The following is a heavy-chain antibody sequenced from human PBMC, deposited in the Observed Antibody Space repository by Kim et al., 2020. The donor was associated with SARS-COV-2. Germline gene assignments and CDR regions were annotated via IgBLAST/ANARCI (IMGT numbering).Heavy chain of an antibody. CDR2: ISSSSSTI. V-gene: IGHV3-48*02. D-gene: IGHD2-15*01. CDR1: GFTFSSYS. J-gene: IGHJ3*02. Sequence: GGSLRLSCAASGFTFSSYSMNWVRQAPGKGLEWVSYISSSSSTIYYADSVKGRFTISRDNAKNSLYLQMNSLRDEDTAVYYCARACRGGSCYGPMSRDAFGIWGQGTMVTVSS. CDR3: ARACRGGSCYGPMSRDAFGI.